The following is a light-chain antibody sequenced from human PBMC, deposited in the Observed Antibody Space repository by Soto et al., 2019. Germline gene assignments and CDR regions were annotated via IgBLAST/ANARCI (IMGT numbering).Light chain of an antibody. V-gene: IGLV3-21*02. J-gene: IGLJ1*01. Sequence: SYDLTQPPSVSVAPGQTAKNICGGNNIGSKRVQWYQQKPGQAPVLVVYDDSDRHSGIPARFSGSKSWNTATLTISRVEAGDEADYHWQVWDTSSAHYVFGTGTKVTVL. CDR2: DDS. CDR1: NIGSKR. CDR3: QVWDTSSAHYV.